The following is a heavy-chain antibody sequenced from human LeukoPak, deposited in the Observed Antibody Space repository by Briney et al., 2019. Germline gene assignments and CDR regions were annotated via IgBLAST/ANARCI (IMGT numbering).Heavy chain of an antibody. V-gene: IGHV3-30*03. CDR3: ARLPNWNDGFDP. Sequence: GGSLRLSCAASGFTFSSYGMHWVRQAPGKGLEWVAVISYDGSNKYYADSVKGRFTISRDNSKNTLYLQMNSLRAEDTAVYYCARLPNWNDGFDPWGQGTLVTVSS. D-gene: IGHD1-1*01. CDR1: GFTFSSYG. CDR2: ISYDGSNK. J-gene: IGHJ5*02.